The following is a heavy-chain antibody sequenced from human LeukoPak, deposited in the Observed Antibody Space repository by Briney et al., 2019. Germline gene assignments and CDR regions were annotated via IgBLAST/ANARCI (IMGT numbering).Heavy chain of an antibody. Sequence: SETLSLTCTVSGGSISNSNYYWGWIRQPPGRGLEWIVSISYSGTYYNPSLKSRLTISVDTSNNHFSLNLRSVTAADTAVYYCARRTSNPVGAIDYWGQGTLVTVSS. CDR3: ARRTSNPVGAIDY. V-gene: IGHV4-39*01. J-gene: IGHJ4*02. CDR1: GGSISNSNYY. D-gene: IGHD1-26*01. CDR2: ISYSGT.